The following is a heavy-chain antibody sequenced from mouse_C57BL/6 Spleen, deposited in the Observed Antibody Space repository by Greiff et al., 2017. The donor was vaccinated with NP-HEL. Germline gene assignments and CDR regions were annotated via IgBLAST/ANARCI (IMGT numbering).Heavy chain of an antibody. CDR1: GYTFTSYW. CDR2: IHPNSGST. J-gene: IGHJ1*03. D-gene: IGHD2-3*01. Sequence: QVQLQQPGAELVKPGASVKLSCKASGYTFTSYWMHWVKQRPGQGLEWIGMIHPNSGSTNYNEKFKSKATLTVDKSSSTAYMQLSSLTSEDSAVYYCARSYDGYFPGFDVWGTGTTVTVSS. V-gene: IGHV1-64*01. CDR3: ARSYDGYFPGFDV.